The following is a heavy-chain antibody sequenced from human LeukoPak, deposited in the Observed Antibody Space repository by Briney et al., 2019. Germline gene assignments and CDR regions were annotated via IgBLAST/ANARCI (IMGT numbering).Heavy chain of an antibody. D-gene: IGHD3-16*02. J-gene: IGHJ4*02. CDR1: GFTVSSNY. CDR3: ARFMITFGGVIVYYFDY. CDR2: ISGSGGST. V-gene: IGHV3-23*01. Sequence: GGSLRLSCAASGFTVSSNYMSWVRQAPGKGLEWVSAISGSGGSTYYADSVKGRFTISRDNSKNTLYLQMNSLRAEDTAVYYRARFMITFGGVIVYYFDYWGQGTLVTVSS.